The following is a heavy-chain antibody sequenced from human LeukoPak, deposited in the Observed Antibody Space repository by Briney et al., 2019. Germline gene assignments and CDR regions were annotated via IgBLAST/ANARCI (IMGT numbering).Heavy chain of an antibody. V-gene: IGHV4-39*07. D-gene: IGHD6-13*01. CDR3: ARKIAAAGTHDY. Sequence: SETLSLACTVSGASVSMSGYYWVWIRQPPGKGLEWIGEINHSGSTNYNPSLKSRVTISVDTSKNQFSLKLSSVTAADTAVYYCARKIAAAGTHDYWGQGTLVTVSS. CDR2: INHSGST. CDR1: GASVSMSGYY. J-gene: IGHJ4*02.